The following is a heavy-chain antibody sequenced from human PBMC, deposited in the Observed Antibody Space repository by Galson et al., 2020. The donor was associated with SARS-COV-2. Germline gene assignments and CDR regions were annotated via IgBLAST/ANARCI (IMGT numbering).Heavy chain of an antibody. Sequence: GESLKISCAASGFTFSSHDMHWVRQGTGKGLAWVSAIGTAGDTYYAGSVKGRFTISRENAKTSLYLQMNSLTAGDTAVYYCARATAGTKTRIDYWGQGTLVTVSS. CDR3: ARATAGTKTRIDY. D-gene: IGHD6-13*01. J-gene: IGHJ4*02. V-gene: IGHV3-13*04. CDR2: IGTAGDT. CDR1: GFTFSSHD.